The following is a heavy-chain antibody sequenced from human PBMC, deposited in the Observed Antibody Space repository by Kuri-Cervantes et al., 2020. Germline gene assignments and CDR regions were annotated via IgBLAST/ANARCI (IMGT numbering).Heavy chain of an antibody. CDR1: GGSISSYY. CDR2: IYYSGST. D-gene: IGHD1-1*01. J-gene: IGHJ3*02. CDR3: AREEVFWNAFDI. V-gene: IGHV4-59*12. Sequence: GSLRLSCTVSGGSISSYYWSWIRQPPGKGLEWIGYIYYSGSTNYNPFLKSRVTISVDTSKNQFSLKLTSVTAADTAMYYCAREEVFWNAFDIWGQGTMVTVSS.